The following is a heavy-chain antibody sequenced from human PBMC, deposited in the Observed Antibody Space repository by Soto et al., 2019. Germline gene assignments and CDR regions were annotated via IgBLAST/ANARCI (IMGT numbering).Heavy chain of an antibody. CDR3: ARGSPGHTIGDY. Sequence: QVQLVQSGAEVKKPGASVKVSCKASGYTFTSYGITCVRQAPGQGLEWMGWITANNGNTKYAQNFQCRVTMTTDTSTSTDYMELGSLSSDDTAVYYCARGSPGHTIGDYWGEGTMVTVAS. V-gene: IGHV1-18*01. CDR1: GYTFTSYG. J-gene: IGHJ4*02. D-gene: IGHD3-16*01. CDR2: ITANNGNT.